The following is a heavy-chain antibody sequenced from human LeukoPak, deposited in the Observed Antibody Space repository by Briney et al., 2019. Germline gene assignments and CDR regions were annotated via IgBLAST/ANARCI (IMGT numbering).Heavy chain of an antibody. J-gene: IGHJ5*02. CDR1: GDSVSSNSAA. V-gene: IGHV6-1*01. Sequence: SQTLSPTCVISGDSVSSNSAAWNWIRQSPSRGLEWLGRTYYRSKWHYDYAVSVKSRITINPDTSKNQFSLHLDSVTPEDTAVYYCAGYSYGVRPSWGQGTLVSVSS. D-gene: IGHD5-18*01. CDR3: AGYSYGVRPS. CDR2: TYYRSKWHY.